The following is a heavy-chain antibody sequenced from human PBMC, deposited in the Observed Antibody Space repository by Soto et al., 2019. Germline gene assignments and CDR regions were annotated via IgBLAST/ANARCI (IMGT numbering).Heavy chain of an antibody. V-gene: IGHV1-8*01. Sequence: QVQLVQSGAEVKKPGASVKGSCKASEYTFTSDDINWLRQATGQRIEWMGWINPNSGNTGYAQKFQGTVTMTRNTSISRAYMERSRVRYKVTAVYYGSRTRPSSSSNFRHHYYGMDVWGQGTTVTVSS. D-gene: IGHD6-6*01. J-gene: IGHJ6*02. CDR2: INPNSGNT. CDR3: SRTRPSSSSNFRHHYYGMDV. CDR1: EYTFTSDD.